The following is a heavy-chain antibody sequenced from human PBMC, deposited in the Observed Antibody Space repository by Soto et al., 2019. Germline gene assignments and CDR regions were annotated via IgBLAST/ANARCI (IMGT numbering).Heavy chain of an antibody. CDR2: IKEDGSET. Sequence: GGSLRLSCAASGFTFSSHWMTWVRQAPGKGLEWVANIKEDGSETYYVDSVRGRFSISRDNGKNSLYLQMNSLRAEDTAVYYCARAAECDYWGQGSRVTVSS. CDR1: GFTFSSHW. V-gene: IGHV3-7*05. CDR3: ARAAECDY. D-gene: IGHD3-3*01. J-gene: IGHJ4*02.